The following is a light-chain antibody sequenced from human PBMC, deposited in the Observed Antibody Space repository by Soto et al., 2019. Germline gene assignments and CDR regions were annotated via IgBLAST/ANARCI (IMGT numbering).Light chain of an antibody. CDR3: AACDDSLSAWV. CDR2: RNN. J-gene: IGLJ3*02. CDR1: SSNIGSNY. V-gene: IGLV1-47*01. Sequence: QPVLTQPPSASGTPGQRVTISCSGSSSNIGSNYVYWYQQLPGTAPKLLIYRNNQRPSGVPDRFSGSKSGTSASLAITGLRSEDEADYYCAACDDSLSAWVFGGGTKVTVL.